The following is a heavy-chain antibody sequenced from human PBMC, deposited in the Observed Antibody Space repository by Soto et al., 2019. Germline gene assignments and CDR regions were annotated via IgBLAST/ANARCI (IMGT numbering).Heavy chain of an antibody. CDR1: GGSITSGSYY. D-gene: IGHD2-15*01. V-gene: IGHV4-31*03. CDR2: IYYSGST. J-gene: IGHJ4*02. CDR3: ARVEYSSAGDY. Sequence: QVQLQESGPGLVKPSQTLSLTCTVSGGSITSGSYYWSWIRQHPGKGLEWIGYIYYSGSTYYNPSLRSRITISVDTSKNQFSRRMSSVSAADTAVYYCARVEYSSAGDYWGQGTLVTVSS.